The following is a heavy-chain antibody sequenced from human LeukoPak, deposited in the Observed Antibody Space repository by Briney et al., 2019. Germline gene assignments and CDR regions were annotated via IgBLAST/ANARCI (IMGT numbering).Heavy chain of an antibody. D-gene: IGHD3-22*01. J-gene: IGHJ4*02. V-gene: IGHV4-38-2*02. CDR1: GYSISSGYY. CDR2: IYYRGST. Sequence: PSETLSLTCTVSGYSISSGYYWGWIRQPPGKGLEWIGSIYYRGSTYYNPSLKSRVTISLDTSKDQLSLKLSSVTAADTAVYYCVRSRWLSDPYFDYWGQGTLVTVSS. CDR3: VRSRWLSDPYFDY.